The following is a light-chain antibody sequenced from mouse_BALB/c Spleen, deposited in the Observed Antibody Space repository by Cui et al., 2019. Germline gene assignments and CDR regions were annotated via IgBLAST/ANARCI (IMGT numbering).Light chain of an antibody. J-gene: IGKJ5*01. CDR2: LTS. CDR1: SSVSY. Sequence: QNFFPPSPAPMFASPGEKVTMTCSASSSVSYMYWYQQKPRSSPKPWIYLTSNLASGVPARFSGSGSGTSYSLTISSMEAEDAATYYCQQWSSNPLTFGAGTKLELK. V-gene: IGKV4-68*01. CDR3: QQWSSNPLT.